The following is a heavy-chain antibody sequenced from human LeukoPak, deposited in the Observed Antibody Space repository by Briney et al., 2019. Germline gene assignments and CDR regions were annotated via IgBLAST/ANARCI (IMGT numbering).Heavy chain of an antibody. D-gene: IGHD1-26*01. CDR2: INPNSGGT. V-gene: IGHV1-2*02. Sequence: ASVKVSCKASGYTFTGYYMHWVRQAPGQGIEWMGWINPNSGGTNYAQKFQGRVTMTRDTSISTAYMELSRLRSDDTAVYYCARVPALVGALDYWGQGTLVTVSS. CDR3: ARVPALVGALDY. J-gene: IGHJ4*02. CDR1: GYTFTGYY.